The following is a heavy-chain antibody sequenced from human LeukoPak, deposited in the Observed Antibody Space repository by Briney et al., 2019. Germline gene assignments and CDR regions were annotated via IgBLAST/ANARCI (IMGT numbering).Heavy chain of an antibody. CDR2: IKSTGDIT. CDR1: GFTFSSHG. CDR3: AILRLGELSFSY. J-gene: IGHJ4*02. D-gene: IGHD3-16*02. V-gene: IGHV3-48*01. Sequence: SGGSLRLSCAGPGFTFSSHGMNWVRHAPGKGLEWISYIKSTGDITYYADSVKGRFTVSRDNSKNTLYLQMNSLRAEDTAVYYCAILRLGELSFSYWGQGTLVTVSS.